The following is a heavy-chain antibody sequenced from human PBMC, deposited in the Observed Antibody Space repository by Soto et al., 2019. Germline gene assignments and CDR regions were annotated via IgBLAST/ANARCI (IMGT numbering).Heavy chain of an antibody. CDR2: ISGSGGSI. Sequence: GGSLRLSCAASGFTFSSYAMSWVRQAPGKGLEWVSAISGSGGSIYYADSVKGRFTISRDNSKNTLYLQMNSLRAEDTAVYYCAKYLVGGPSILRFLEWFPGTWGQGTLVTVSS. J-gene: IGHJ4*02. D-gene: IGHD3-3*01. CDR1: GFTFSSYA. CDR3: AKYLVGGPSILRFLEWFPGT. V-gene: IGHV3-23*01.